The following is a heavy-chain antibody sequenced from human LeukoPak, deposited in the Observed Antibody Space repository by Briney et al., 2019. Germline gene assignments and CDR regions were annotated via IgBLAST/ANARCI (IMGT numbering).Heavy chain of an antibody. CDR1: GGSISSYY. Sequence: SETLSLTCTVSGGSISSYYWSWIRQPPGKGLEWIGYIYYSGSTNYNPSLKSRVTISVDTSKNQFSLKLSSVTAADTAVYYCARDGDTAMVSPTDILFDYWGQGTLVTVSS. CDR3: ARDGDTAMVSPTDILFDY. CDR2: IYYSGST. V-gene: IGHV4-59*01. J-gene: IGHJ4*02. D-gene: IGHD5-18*01.